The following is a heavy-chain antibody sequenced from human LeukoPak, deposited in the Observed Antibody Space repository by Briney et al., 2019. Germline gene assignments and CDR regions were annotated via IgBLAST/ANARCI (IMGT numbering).Heavy chain of an antibody. Sequence: SETLSLTCTVSGGSISSSSYYWGWIRQPPGKGLEWIGEIYHSGSTNYNPSLKSRVTISVDKSKNQFSLKLSSVTAADTAVYYCARLVRGIYDYFDYWGQGTLVTVSS. J-gene: IGHJ4*02. CDR3: ARLVRGIYDYFDY. V-gene: IGHV4-39*07. CDR1: GGSISSSSYY. D-gene: IGHD3-10*01. CDR2: IYHSGST.